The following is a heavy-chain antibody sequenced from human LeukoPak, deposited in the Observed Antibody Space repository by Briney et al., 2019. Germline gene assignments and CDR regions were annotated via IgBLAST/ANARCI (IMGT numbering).Heavy chain of an antibody. D-gene: IGHD5-12*01. V-gene: IGHV4-34*01. CDR3: ARGGRQWLRFGLRSNWFDP. J-gene: IGHJ5*02. Sequence: SVTLSLTCAVYGGSFSGYYWSWIRQPPGKGLEWIGEINHSGSTNYNPSLKSRVTISVDTSKNQFSLKLSSVTAADTAVYYCARGGRQWLRFGLRSNWFDPWGQGTLVTVSP. CDR2: INHSGST. CDR1: GGSFSGYY.